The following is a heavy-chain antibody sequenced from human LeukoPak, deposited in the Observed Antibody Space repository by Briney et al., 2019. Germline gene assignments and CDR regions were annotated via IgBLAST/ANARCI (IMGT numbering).Heavy chain of an antibody. Sequence: GGSLRLSCAAPGFTFDDYAMHWVRQAPGKGLEWVSLISGDGGSTYYADSVKGGFTISRDNSKNSLYLQMNSLRTEDTALYYCAKDIAAATVLYYFDYWGQGTLVTVSS. CDR3: AKDIAAATVLYYFDY. J-gene: IGHJ4*02. CDR1: GFTFDDYA. V-gene: IGHV3-43*02. D-gene: IGHD6-13*01. CDR2: ISGDGGST.